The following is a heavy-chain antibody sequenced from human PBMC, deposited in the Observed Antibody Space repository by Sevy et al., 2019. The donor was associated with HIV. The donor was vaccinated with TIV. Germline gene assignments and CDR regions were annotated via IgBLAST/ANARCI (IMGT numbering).Heavy chain of an antibody. CDR3: ARDQREGDCSGGSCYSDAFDI. D-gene: IGHD2-15*01. J-gene: IGHJ3*02. CDR2: ISSSSNYI. CDR1: GFTFSSYS. V-gene: IGHV3-21*01. Sequence: GGSLRLSCAASGFTFSSYSMNWVRQAPGKGLEWVSSISSSSNYIYYADSVKGRFTISRDNAKNSLYMQMNRLRAEDTAVYYCARDQREGDCSGGSCYSDAFDIWGQGTMVTVSS.